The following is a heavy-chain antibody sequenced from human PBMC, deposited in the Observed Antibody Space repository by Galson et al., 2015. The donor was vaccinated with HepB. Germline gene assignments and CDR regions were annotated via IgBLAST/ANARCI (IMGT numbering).Heavy chain of an antibody. D-gene: IGHD1-1*01. CDR2: IYYSGST. Sequence: TLSLTCTVSGGSISSGGYYWSWIRQHPGKGLEWIGYIYYSGSTYYNPSLKSRVTISVDTSKNQFSLKLSSVTAADTAVYYCARAEGTRPRYYYYYMDVWGKGTTVTVSS. CDR1: GGSISSGGYY. J-gene: IGHJ6*03. CDR3: ARAEGTRPRYYYYYMDV. V-gene: IGHV4-31*03.